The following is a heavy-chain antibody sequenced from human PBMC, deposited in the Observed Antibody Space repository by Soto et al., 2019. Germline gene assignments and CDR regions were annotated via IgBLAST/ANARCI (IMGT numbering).Heavy chain of an antibody. J-gene: IGHJ4*02. CDR1: GGSISSSSYY. CDR3: ARQRLAAPYYYFDY. Sequence: QLQLQEWGPGLVKPSETLSLTCTVSGGSISSSSYYWGWIRQPPGKGLEWIGSIYYSGSTYYNPSLKSRVTISVDTSKNQFSLKLSSVTAADTAVYYCARQRLAAPYYYFDYWGQGTLVTVSS. D-gene: IGHD6-13*01. V-gene: IGHV4-39*01. CDR2: IYYSGST.